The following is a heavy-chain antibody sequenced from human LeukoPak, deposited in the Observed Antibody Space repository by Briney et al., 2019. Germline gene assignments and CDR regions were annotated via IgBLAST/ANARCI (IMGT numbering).Heavy chain of an antibody. CDR3: ARGYGDFRVEGRYFHS. CDR1: DGSITNDD. D-gene: IGHD4-17*01. Sequence: SETLSLTCTVSDGSITNDDWSWVRQPPGKGLEFTGHVHYSGTANYKPSLRSRVTISIATSKQQFFLKLKSVTAADTAVYYCARGYGDFRVEGRYFHSWGQGTLVTVSS. CDR2: VHYSGTA. J-gene: IGHJ4*02. V-gene: IGHV4-59*01.